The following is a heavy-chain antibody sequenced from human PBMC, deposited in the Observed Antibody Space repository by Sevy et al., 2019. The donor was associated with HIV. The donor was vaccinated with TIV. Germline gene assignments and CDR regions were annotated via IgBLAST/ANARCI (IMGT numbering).Heavy chain of an antibody. CDR3: ARQSIAVAGGEFDY. Sequence: SETLSLTCTVSGGSISSSSYYWGWIRQPPGKGLEWIGSIYYSGSTYYNPYLKSRVTISVDTSKNQFSLKLSSVTAADTAVYYCARQSIAVAGGEFDYWGQGTLVTVSS. CDR1: GGSISSSSYY. CDR2: IYYSGST. V-gene: IGHV4-39*01. D-gene: IGHD6-19*01. J-gene: IGHJ4*02.